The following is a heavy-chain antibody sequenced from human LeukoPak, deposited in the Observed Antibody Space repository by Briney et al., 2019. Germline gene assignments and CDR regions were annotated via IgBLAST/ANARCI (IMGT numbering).Heavy chain of an antibody. D-gene: IGHD1-14*01. V-gene: IGHV3-13*01. CDR3: ARSRPVSAFDV. J-gene: IGHJ3*01. CDR1: GFTFSAYD. Sequence: PGGSLRLSCATSGFTFSAYDMHWVRQAPGKGLEWVSGIHTAGDTYYSDSVKGRFTVSRENAKSSLYLQMNSLRAGDTAVYYCARSRPVSAFDVWGQGTMVTVSS. CDR2: IHTAGDT.